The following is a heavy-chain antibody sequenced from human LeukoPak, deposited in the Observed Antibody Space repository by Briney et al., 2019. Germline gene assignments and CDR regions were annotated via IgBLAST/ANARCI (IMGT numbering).Heavy chain of an antibody. CDR1: GFTFSSYA. J-gene: IGHJ5*02. V-gene: IGHV3-30*02. Sequence: GGSLRLSCAASGFTFSSYAMSWVRQAPGKGLEWVAFIRYDGSNKYYADSVKGRFTISRDNSKNTLYLQMNSLRAEDTAVYYCAKSGERTYYYGSGSSQGRLDPWGQGTLVTVSS. D-gene: IGHD3-10*01. CDR2: IRYDGSNK. CDR3: AKSGERTYYYGSGSSQGRLDP.